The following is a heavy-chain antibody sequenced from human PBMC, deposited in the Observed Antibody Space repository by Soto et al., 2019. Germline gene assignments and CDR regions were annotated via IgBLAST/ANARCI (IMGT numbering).Heavy chain of an antibody. CDR2: ITHSGST. J-gene: IGHJ5*02. D-gene: IGHD3-9*01. CDR1: GGSFSGCY. V-gene: IGHV4-34*01. Sequence: SETWPLPGAAYGGSFSGCYGGGFRQPPGKGMKWMGEITHSGSTNYNPSLKSRVTTPVDTSKHQFSLKLSSVTAADTAVYYCARATDFDILTGYYRPWFDPSGQGTLVSVSS. CDR3: ARATDFDILTGYYRPWFDP.